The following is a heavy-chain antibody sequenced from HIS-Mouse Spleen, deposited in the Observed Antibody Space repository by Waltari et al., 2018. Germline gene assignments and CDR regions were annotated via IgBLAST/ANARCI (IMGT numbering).Heavy chain of an antibody. CDR3: ARGRGATYYFDY. Sequence: QVQLVQSGAEVKKPGASVKVSCKASGYTCTSYDINWVRQATGQGLEWRGWMNPNSGNTGYAQKFKGRVTMTRNTSISTAYMELSSLRSEDTAVYYCARGRGATYYFDYWGQGTLVTVSS. D-gene: IGHD1-26*01. CDR2: MNPNSGNT. J-gene: IGHJ4*02. V-gene: IGHV1-8*01. CDR1: GYTCTSYD.